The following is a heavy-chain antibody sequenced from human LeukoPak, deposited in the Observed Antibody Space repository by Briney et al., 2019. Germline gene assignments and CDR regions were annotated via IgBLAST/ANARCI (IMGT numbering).Heavy chain of an antibody. J-gene: IGHJ6*03. V-gene: IGHV4-59*01. CDR2: IYYSGST. Sequence: SETLSLTCTVSGGSISSYYWSWIRQPPGKGLEWIGYIYYSGSTNYNPSLKSRVTISVDTSKNQFSLKLSSVTAADTAVYYCARETVVVPAAYYYYYMDVWGKGTTVTVSS. D-gene: IGHD2-2*01. CDR1: GGSISSYY. CDR3: ARETVVVPAAYYYYYMDV.